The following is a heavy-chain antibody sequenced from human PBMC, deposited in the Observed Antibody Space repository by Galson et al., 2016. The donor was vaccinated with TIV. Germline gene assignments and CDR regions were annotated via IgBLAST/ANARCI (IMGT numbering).Heavy chain of an antibody. Sequence: SVKVSCKASGYTFTSYGIHWMRQAPGQRLEWMGWINTATGYTKYSQTFQDRITITRDTSASTAYMELSSPRSEDTATYYCARLGYCSSMSCFQFDPWGQGTLVSVSS. CDR1: GYTFTSYG. D-gene: IGHD2-2*01. V-gene: IGHV1-3*04. J-gene: IGHJ5*02. CDR2: INTATGYT. CDR3: ARLGYCSSMSCFQFDP.